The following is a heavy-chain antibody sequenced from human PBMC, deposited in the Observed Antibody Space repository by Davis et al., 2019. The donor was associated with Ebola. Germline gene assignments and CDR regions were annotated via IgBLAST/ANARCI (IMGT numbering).Heavy chain of an antibody. D-gene: IGHD2-8*01. CDR1: GFTFSSYS. CDR2: ISGSGGST. CDR3: AKGGYCTNGVCPEYYFDY. V-gene: IGHV3-23*01. Sequence: GESLKISCAASGFTFSSYSMNWVRQAPGKGLEWVSAISGSGGSTYYADSVKGRFTISRDNSKNTLYLQMNSLRAEDTAVYYCAKGGYCTNGVCPEYYFDYWGQGTLVTVSS. J-gene: IGHJ4*02.